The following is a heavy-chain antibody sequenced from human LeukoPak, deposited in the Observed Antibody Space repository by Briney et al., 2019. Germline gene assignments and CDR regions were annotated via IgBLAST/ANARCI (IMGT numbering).Heavy chain of an antibody. D-gene: IGHD3-16*01. V-gene: IGHV3-11*04. CDR1: GFTFSDYY. Sequence: GGSLRLSCAASGFTFSDYYMSWIRQAPGKGLEWVSYVSSSGSTIYYADSVKGRFTISRDNAKNSLYLQMNSLRAEDTAVYYCATEITPYYYMDVWGKGTTVTVSS. J-gene: IGHJ6*03. CDR2: VSSSGSTI. CDR3: ATEITPYYYMDV.